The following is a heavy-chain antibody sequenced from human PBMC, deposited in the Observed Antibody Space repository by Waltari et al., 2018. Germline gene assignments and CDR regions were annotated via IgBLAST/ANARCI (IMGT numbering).Heavy chain of an antibody. CDR2: IYYSGST. Sequence: QLQLQESGPGLVKPSETLSLTCTVSGGSISSSSYYWAWIRQPPGKGLEWIGSIYYSGSTYYNPSLKSRVTISVDTSKNQFSLKLSSVTAADTAVYYCARGGGTVAAPMFYAFDIWGQGTMVTVSS. J-gene: IGHJ3*02. CDR3: ARGGGTVAAPMFYAFDI. D-gene: IGHD2-15*01. CDR1: GGSISSSSYY. V-gene: IGHV4-39*07.